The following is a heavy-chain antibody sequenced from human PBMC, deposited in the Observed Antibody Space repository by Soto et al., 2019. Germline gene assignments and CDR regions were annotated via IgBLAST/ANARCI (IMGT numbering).Heavy chain of an antibody. Sequence: QVQLQQWGAGLLKPSETLSLTCAVYGGSFSGYYWSWIRHPPGKGLEWIGEINHSGSTNYNPSLKSRVTISVDTSKNQLSLKLSSVTAADTAVYYCARANDAFDIWGQGTMVTVSS. CDR2: INHSGST. J-gene: IGHJ3*02. CDR1: GGSFSGYY. CDR3: ARANDAFDI. V-gene: IGHV4-34*01.